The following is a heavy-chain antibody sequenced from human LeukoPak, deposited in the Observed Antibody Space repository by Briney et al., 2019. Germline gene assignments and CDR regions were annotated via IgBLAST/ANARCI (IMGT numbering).Heavy chain of an antibody. Sequence: SETLSLTCTVSGGSISSYYWSWIRQPPGKGLEWIGYIYYSGSTNYIPCLKSRVTISVDTSKNQFSLKLSSVTAADTAVYYCAREWFVDGDYILDYWGQGTLVTVSS. D-gene: IGHD4-17*01. J-gene: IGHJ4*02. CDR2: IYYSGST. CDR3: AREWFVDGDYILDY. V-gene: IGHV4-59*01. CDR1: GGSISSYY.